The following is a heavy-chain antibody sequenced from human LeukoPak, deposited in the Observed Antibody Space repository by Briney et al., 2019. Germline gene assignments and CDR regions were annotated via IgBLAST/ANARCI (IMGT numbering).Heavy chain of an antibody. V-gene: IGHV1-69*06. CDR3: ATVGRVDWRPFDY. Sequence: SVKVSCKASGGTFSSYAISWVRQAPGQGLEWMGGIIPIFGTANYAQKFQGRVTMTEDTSTDTAYMELSSLRSEDTAVYYCATVGRVDWRPFDYWGQGTLVTVSS. D-gene: IGHD3-9*01. CDR1: GGTFSSYA. J-gene: IGHJ4*02. CDR2: IIPIFGTA.